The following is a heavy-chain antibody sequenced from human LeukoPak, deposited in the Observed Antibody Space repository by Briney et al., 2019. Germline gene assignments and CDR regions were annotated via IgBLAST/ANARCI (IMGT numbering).Heavy chain of an antibody. D-gene: IGHD3-9*01. J-gene: IGHJ4*02. Sequence: SVKVSCKASGGTFSSYAISWVRQAPGQGLEWMGGIIPIFGTANYAQKFQGRVTITADESTSTAYMELCSLRSEDTAVYYCAREGSVDWLGRRPLYFDYWGQGTLVTVSS. CDR3: AREGSVDWLGRRPLYFDY. CDR2: IIPIFGTA. CDR1: GGTFSSYA. V-gene: IGHV1-69*13.